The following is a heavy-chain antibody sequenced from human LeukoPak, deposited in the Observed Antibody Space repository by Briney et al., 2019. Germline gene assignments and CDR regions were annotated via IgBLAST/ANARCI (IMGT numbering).Heavy chain of an antibody. J-gene: IGHJ4*02. CDR3: AKGRPLGYCSSTSCSTVWSEFDY. Sequence: GGSLRLSCAASGFTFSSYAMSWVRQAPGKGLEWVSAISGSGGSTYYADSVKGRFTISRDNSKSTLYLQMNSLRAEDTAVYYCAKGRPLGYCSSTSCSTVWSEFDYWGQGTLVTVSS. CDR1: GFTFSSYA. D-gene: IGHD2-2*01. CDR2: ISGSGGST. V-gene: IGHV3-23*01.